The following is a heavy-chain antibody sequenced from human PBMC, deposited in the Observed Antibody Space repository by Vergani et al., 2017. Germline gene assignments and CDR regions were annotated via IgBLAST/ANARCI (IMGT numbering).Heavy chain of an antibody. CDR3: TKGSVYYHDSAGHGYDPYTGFDL. D-gene: IGHD5-12*01. V-gene: IGHV3-9*01. CDR2: ISWNSGAV. Sequence: EVDLVESGGGLAQPGGSLRLSCEASGLTFWKFGMHWVRQGPGKGLECVSGISWNSGAVDYADSVRGRFTISRDNAKNSLFLEMHSLRFEDTAVYFCTKGSVYYHDSAGHGYDPYTGFDLWGQGTLVTVSS. CDR1: GLTFWKFG. J-gene: IGHJ3*01.